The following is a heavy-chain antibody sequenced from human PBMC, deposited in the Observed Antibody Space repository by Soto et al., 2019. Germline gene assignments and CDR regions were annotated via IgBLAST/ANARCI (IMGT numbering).Heavy chain of an antibody. CDR2: NSGSGGST. CDR3: AKDGAYCGGDCYPSYYFDY. V-gene: IGHV3-23*01. D-gene: IGHD2-21*02. CDR1: GFTFSSYA. J-gene: IGHJ4*02. Sequence: EVQLLESGGGLVQPGGSLRLSCAASGFTFSSYAMSWVRQAPGKGLEWVSANSGSGGSTYYADSVKGRFTISRDNSKNTLYLQMNSLRAEDTAVYYCAKDGAYCGGDCYPSYYFDYWGQGTLVTVSS.